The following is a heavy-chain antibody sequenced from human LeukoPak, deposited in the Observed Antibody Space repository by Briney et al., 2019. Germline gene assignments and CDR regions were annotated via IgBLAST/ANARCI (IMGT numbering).Heavy chain of an antibody. Sequence: SETLPLTCAVYGGSFSGYYWSWIRQPPGKGLEWIGEINHSGSTNYNPSLKSRVTISVDTSKNQFSLKLSSMTAADTAVYYCARGMRGWYYYYMDVWGKGTTVTVSS. CDR3: ARGMRGWYYYYMDV. J-gene: IGHJ6*03. CDR1: GGSFSGYY. CDR2: INHSGST. V-gene: IGHV4-34*01. D-gene: IGHD2-15*01.